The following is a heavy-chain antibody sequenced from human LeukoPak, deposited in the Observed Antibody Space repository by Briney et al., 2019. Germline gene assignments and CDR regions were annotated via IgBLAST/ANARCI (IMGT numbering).Heavy chain of an antibody. D-gene: IGHD1-1*01. J-gene: IGHJ4*02. V-gene: IGHV3-21*01. CDR1: GFTFTNYT. CDR3: IRVRVGTFDY. Sequence: PGGSLRLSCAASGFTFTNYTMNWVRQAPGKGLEWVSSISSISSHIYYADSVKGRFTISRDNAKNSLYLQMNSLRAEDTAVYFFIRVRVGTFDYWGQGTQLIVSS. CDR2: ISSISSHI.